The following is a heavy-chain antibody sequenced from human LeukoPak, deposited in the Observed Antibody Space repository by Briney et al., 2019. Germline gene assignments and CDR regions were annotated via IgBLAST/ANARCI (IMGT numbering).Heavy chain of an antibody. CDR3: AKFFEDAALIHDW. CDR1: GFTFSSYS. CDR2: ISSSSSYI. D-gene: IGHD3-3*01. Sequence: GGSLRLSCAASGFTFSSYSMNWVRQAPGKGLEWVSSISSSSSYIYYADSVKGRFTISRDNSKNTVFLQMNSLRADDTAIYYCAKFFEDAALIHDWWGQGTLVTVSS. V-gene: IGHV3-21*04. J-gene: IGHJ4*02.